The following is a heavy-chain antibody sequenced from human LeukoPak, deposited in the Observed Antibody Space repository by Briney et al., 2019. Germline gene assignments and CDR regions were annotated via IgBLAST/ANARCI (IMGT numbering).Heavy chain of an antibody. Sequence: SETLSLTCTVSGGSISIYYWSWIRQPPEKGLEWIGYIYTSGSTNYNPSLKSRVTISVDTSKNQSSLKLSSVTAAGTAVYYCARHKPRDTGWFDPWGQGTLVTVSS. J-gene: IGHJ5*02. CDR1: GGSISIYY. CDR3: ARHKPRDTGWFDP. CDR2: IYTSGST. V-gene: IGHV4-4*09.